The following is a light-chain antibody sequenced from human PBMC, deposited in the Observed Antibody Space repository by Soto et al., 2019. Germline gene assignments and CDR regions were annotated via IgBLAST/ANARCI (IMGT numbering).Light chain of an antibody. CDR2: GNS. CDR1: SSNIGAGYD. Sequence: QSVLTQPPSVSGAPGQRVTISCTGRSSNIGAGYDVHWYQQLPGTAPKLLIYGNSNRPSGVPDRFSGSKSGTSASLAITGLQAEDESDYYCQSYDSSLSNDVFGTGTKLTVL. J-gene: IGLJ1*01. CDR3: QSYDSSLSNDV. V-gene: IGLV1-40*01.